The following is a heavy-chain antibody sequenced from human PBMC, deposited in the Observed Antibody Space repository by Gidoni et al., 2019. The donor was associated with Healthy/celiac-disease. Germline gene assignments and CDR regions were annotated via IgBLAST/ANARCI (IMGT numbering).Heavy chain of an antibody. CDR3: TRVITAYCGGDCYPYYFDY. Sequence: EVQLVESGGGLVKPGRSLRLSCTASGFTFGDYAMSWFRQAPGKGLEWVGFIRSKAYGGTTEYAASVKGRFTISRDDSKSIAYLQMNSLKTEDTAVYYCTRVITAYCGGDCYPYYFDYWGQGTLVTVSS. D-gene: IGHD2-21*02. CDR1: GFTFGDYA. CDR2: IRSKAYGGTT. J-gene: IGHJ4*02. V-gene: IGHV3-49*05.